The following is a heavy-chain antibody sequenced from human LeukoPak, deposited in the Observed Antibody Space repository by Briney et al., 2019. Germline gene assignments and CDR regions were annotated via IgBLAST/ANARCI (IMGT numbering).Heavy chain of an antibody. J-gene: IGHJ5*02. CDR3: GTEGDCSGGSCYPRNWFDP. Sequence: ASVKVSCKASGYTFTGYYMHWVRQAPGQGLECMGWINPNSGGTNYAQKFQGRVTMTRDTSISTAYMELSRLRSDDTAVYYCGTEGDCSGGSCYPRNWFDPWGQGTLVTVSS. V-gene: IGHV1-2*02. CDR2: INPNSGGT. D-gene: IGHD2-15*01. CDR1: GYTFTGYY.